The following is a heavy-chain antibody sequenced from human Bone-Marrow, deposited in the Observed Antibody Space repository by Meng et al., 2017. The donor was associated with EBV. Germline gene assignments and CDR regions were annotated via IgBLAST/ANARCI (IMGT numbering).Heavy chain of an antibody. J-gene: IGHJ5*02. Sequence: QWQSKEAGPGLVKPSGTLSLTCAVSGGSISSSNWWSWVRQPPGKGLEWIGEIYHSGSTSYNPSLESRVTISVDKSKNQVSLKLSSVTAADTAVYYCAQRERWGLDPWGQGTLVTVSS. CDR1: GGSISSSNW. CDR2: IYHSGST. CDR3: AQRERWGLDP. V-gene: IGHV4-4*02. D-gene: IGHD3-16*01.